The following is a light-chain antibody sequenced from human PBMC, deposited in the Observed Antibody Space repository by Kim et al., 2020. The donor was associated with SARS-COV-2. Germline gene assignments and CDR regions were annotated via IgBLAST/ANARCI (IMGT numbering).Light chain of an antibody. Sequence: EIVMTQSPATLSVSPGERATLSCRASQTLTYTFAWCQQRPGQAPRLLIYDASTRATGIPARFSGSGSGTEFTLTISSLQSEDFAVYYCQQYNKWPRTFGQGTKGDIK. CDR3: QQYNKWPRT. CDR2: DAS. V-gene: IGKV3-15*01. CDR1: QTLTYT. J-gene: IGKJ1*01.